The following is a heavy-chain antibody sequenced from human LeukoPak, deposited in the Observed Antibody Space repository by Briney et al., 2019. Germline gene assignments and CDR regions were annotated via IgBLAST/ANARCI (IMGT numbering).Heavy chain of an antibody. CDR1: GYTFTGYY. D-gene: IGHD5-12*01. CDR2: INPNSGGT. V-gene: IGHV1-2*02. Sequence: AASAKVSCKASGYTFTGYYMHWVRQAPGQGLEWMGWINPNSGGTNYAQKFQGRVTMTRDTSISTAYMELSRLRSDDTAVYYCARGLRYYYYGMDVWGQGTTVTVSS. CDR3: ARGLRYYYYGMDV. J-gene: IGHJ6*02.